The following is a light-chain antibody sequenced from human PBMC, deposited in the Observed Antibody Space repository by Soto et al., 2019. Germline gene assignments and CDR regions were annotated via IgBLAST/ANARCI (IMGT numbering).Light chain of an antibody. CDR2: GAS. CDR1: QSVSSSY. CDR3: QQYGSSPRA. Sequence: EIVLTQSPGTLSLSPGERATLSCRASQSVSSSYLAWYQQKPGQAPRLLIYGASSRATGIPDRFSGSGSGTDFSLTISRLEPEDFAVFFCQQYGSSPRAFRQVTKVQIK. V-gene: IGKV3-20*01. J-gene: IGKJ1*01.